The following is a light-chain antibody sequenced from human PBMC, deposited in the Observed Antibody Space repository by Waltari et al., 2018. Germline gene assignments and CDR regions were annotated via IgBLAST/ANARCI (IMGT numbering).Light chain of an antibody. CDR2: RTS. CDR1: ESLSSSY. Sequence: ENVLTQSPDTLSLSPGERATLSCRASESLSSSYLAWYQQKPGQSPRLLMYRTSSRATGIPDRFSGSGFGTDFTLTISRLEPEDFAVYYCQQHGSTPWTFGQGTKVEIK. V-gene: IGKV3-20*01. J-gene: IGKJ1*01. CDR3: QQHGSTPWT.